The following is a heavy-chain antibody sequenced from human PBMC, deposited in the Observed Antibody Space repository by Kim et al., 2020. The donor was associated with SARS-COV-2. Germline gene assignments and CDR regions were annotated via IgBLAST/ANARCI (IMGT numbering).Heavy chain of an antibody. J-gene: IGHJ5*02. CDR3: ARGGTAMVTFWFDP. CDR1: GGSISSSSYY. Sequence: SETLSLTCTVSGGSISSSSYYWGWIRQPPGKGLEWIGSIYYSGSTYYNPSLKSRVTISVDTSENQFSLKLSSVTAADTAVYYCARGGTAMVTFWFDPWGQGTLVPVSS. D-gene: IGHD5-18*01. CDR2: IYYSGST. V-gene: IGHV4-39*07.